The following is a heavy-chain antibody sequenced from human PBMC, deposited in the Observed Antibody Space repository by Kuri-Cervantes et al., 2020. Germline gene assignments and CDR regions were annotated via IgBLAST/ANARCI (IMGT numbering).Heavy chain of an antibody. J-gene: IGHJ4*02. D-gene: IGHD5-18*01. CDR3: AKGYAEDY. Sequence: SETLSLTCAVYGGSFSGYYWSWIRQPPGKGLEWIGEINHSGSTNFNPSLKGRVTISVDTSKNQFSLKLSSVTAADTALYYCAKGYAEDYWGQGTLVTVSS. CDR2: INHSGST. V-gene: IGHV4-34*01. CDR1: GGSFSGYY.